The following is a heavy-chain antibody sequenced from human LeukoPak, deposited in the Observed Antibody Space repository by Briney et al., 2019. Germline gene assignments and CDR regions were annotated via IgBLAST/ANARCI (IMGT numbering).Heavy chain of an antibody. CDR2: INWNGGST. CDR3: ARDQRGLLWFGPGVAFDI. D-gene: IGHD3-10*01. CDR1: GFTFDDYG. V-gene: IGHV3-20*01. Sequence: PGGSLRLSCAASGFTFDDYGMSWVRQAPGKGLEWVSGINWNGGSTGYADSVKGRFTISRDNAKNSLYLQMNSLRAEDTALYHCARDQRGLLWFGPGVAFDIWGQGTMVTVSS. J-gene: IGHJ3*02.